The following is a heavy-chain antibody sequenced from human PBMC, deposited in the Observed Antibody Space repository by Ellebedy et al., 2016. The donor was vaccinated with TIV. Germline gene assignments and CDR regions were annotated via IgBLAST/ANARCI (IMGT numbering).Heavy chain of an antibody. CDR3: ARDSGQGAVAATGAY. D-gene: IGHD6-19*01. V-gene: IGHV1-46*01. CDR1: GYTFSRYY. Sequence: ASVKVSCXASGYTFSRYYIHWVRQAPGQGLEWMGLVNPTSDYTSYAQKFQDRVTMTTDTSTSTVYMELTSLKSDDTAVYYCARDSGQGAVAATGAYWGQGTLVTVSS. J-gene: IGHJ4*02. CDR2: VNPTSDYT.